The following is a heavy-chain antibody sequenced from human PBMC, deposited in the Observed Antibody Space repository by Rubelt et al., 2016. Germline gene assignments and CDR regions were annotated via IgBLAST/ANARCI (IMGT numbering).Heavy chain of an antibody. D-gene: IGHD6-13*01. J-gene: IGHJ4*02. CDR2: INAGNGNT. V-gene: IGHV1-3*01. Sequence: QVQLVQSGAEVKKPGASVKVSCKASGYTFTSYAMHWVRQAPGQRLEWMGWINAGNGNTRYSQKFQGRVTITRDTSASTVDMEVSSLRSEDTAVYYCARDAGGAAGPYWGQGTLVTVSS. CDR3: ARDAGGAAGPY. CDR1: GYTFTSYA.